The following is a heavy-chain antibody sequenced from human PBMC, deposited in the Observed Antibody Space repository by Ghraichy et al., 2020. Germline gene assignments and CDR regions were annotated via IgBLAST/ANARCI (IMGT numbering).Heavy chain of an antibody. CDR1: GFTVTSTY. V-gene: IGHV3-53*01. CDR2: VQSGGRT. CDR3: AKKRADYGDHSYFDY. D-gene: IGHD4-17*01. J-gene: IGHJ4*02. Sequence: GGSLRLSCAASGFTVTSTYMAWFRQAPGEGLDWVSIVQSGGRTYYGDSVKGRFIASNDTSQNILYLQMNALRVEDTAVYYCAKKRADYGDHSYFDYWGQGTQVTVSS.